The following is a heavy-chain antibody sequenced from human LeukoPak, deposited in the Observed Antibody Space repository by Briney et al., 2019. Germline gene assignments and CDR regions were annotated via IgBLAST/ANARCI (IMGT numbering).Heavy chain of an antibody. Sequence: GASVKVSCKASGYTFTSYGISWVRQAPGQGLEWMGWISDYNGNTNYAQKLQGRVTMTTDTSTSTAYMELRSLRSDDTAVYYCARDSPSYYYDSSGYYVYYFDYWGQGTLVTVSS. CDR2: ISDYNGNT. CDR3: ARDSPSYYYDSSGYYVYYFDY. J-gene: IGHJ4*02. D-gene: IGHD3-22*01. CDR1: GYTFTSYG. V-gene: IGHV1-18*01.